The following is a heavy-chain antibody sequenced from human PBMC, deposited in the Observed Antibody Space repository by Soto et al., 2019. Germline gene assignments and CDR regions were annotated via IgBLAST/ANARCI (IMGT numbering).Heavy chain of an antibody. D-gene: IGHD6-6*01. CDR2: ISYDGSNK. J-gene: IGHJ6*02. CDR3: AKTLAARRTWLYYYYGMDV. CDR1: GFTFSSYG. Sequence: GSLRLSCAASGFTFSSYGMHWVRQAPGKGLEWVAVISYDGSNKYYADSVKGRFTISRDNSKNTLYLQMNSLRAEDTAVYYCAKTLAARRTWLYYYYGMDVWGQGTTVTVSS. V-gene: IGHV3-30*18.